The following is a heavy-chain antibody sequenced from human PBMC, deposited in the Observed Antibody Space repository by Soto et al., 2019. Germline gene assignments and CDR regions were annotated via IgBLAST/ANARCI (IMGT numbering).Heavy chain of an antibody. CDR3: ARFFGSGFDY. CDR1: GFTFSTDT. V-gene: IGHV3-48*02. CDR2: ISVSGATR. Sequence: EVLLVESGGGLVQPGGSLRLSCVASGFTFSTDTMNWVRQARGKGLEWVAHISVSGATRFYADSVKGRFTISRDNAKTSLYLQMDSLRNEDTAVYYCARFFGSGFDYWGQGTLVTVSS. D-gene: IGHD3-3*01. J-gene: IGHJ4*02.